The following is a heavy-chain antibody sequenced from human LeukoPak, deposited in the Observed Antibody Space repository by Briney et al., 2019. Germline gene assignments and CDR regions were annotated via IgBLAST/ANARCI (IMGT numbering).Heavy chain of an antibody. D-gene: IGHD1-26*01. J-gene: IGHJ3*02. CDR2: ISAYNGNT. CDR1: AYTFTIYG. Sequence: ASVKVSCNASAYTFTIYGISWVRHAPGQGLELMGWISAYNGNTNYAQKLQGRVTMTTDTSTNTAYMELRSLRSDDTAVYYCARGSGSYSDAFDIWGQGTMVTVSS. CDR3: ARGSGSYSDAFDI. V-gene: IGHV1-18*01.